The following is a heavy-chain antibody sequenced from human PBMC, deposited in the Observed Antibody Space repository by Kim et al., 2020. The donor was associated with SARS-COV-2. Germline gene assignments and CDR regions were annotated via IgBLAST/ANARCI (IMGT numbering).Heavy chain of an antibody. CDR2: ISSSSSYI. J-gene: IGHJ6*02. Sequence: GGSLRLSCAASGFTFISYSMNWVRQAPGKGLEWVSSISSSSSYIYYADSVKGRFTISRDNAKNSLYLQMNSLRAEDTAVYYCARDGTLRLGELSLTYYYYGMDVWGQGTTVTVSS. V-gene: IGHV3-21*01. CDR3: ARDGTLRLGELSLTYYYYGMDV. D-gene: IGHD3-16*02. CDR1: GFTFISYS.